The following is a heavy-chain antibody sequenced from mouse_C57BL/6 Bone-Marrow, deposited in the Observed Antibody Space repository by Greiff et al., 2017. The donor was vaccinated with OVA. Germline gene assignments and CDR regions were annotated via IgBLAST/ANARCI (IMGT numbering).Heavy chain of an antibody. J-gene: IGHJ1*03. CDR2: IYPRSGNT. Sequence: VQLQQSGAELARPGASVKLSCKASGYTFTSYGISWVKQRTGQGLEWIGEIYPRSGNTYYNEKFKGKATLTADKSSSTAYMELRSLTSEDSAVYFCARSLYYSNWYFDVWGTGTTVTVSS. CDR3: ARSLYYSNWYFDV. V-gene: IGHV1-81*01. CDR1: GYTFTSYG. D-gene: IGHD2-5*01.